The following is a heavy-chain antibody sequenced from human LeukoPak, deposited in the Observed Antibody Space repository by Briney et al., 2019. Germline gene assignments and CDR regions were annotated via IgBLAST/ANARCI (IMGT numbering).Heavy chain of an antibody. CDR1: GFTFSSYS. CDR3: AKDRGRGYYGY. CDR2: ISSSSSYI. V-gene: IGHV3-21*01. J-gene: IGHJ4*02. Sequence: GGSLRLSCAASGFTFSSYSMNWVRQAPGRGLEWVSSISSSSSYIYYADSVKGRFTISRDNAKNSLYLQMNSLRAEDTAVYYCAKDRGRGYYGYWGQGTLVTVSS. D-gene: IGHD3-22*01.